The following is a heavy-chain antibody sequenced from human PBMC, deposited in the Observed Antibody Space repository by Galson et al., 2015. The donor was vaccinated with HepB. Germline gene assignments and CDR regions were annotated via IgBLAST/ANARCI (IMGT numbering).Heavy chain of an antibody. J-gene: IGHJ5*02. CDR1: GGSISSGDYY. Sequence: TLSLTCTVSGGSISSGDYYWSWIRQPPGKGLAWIGYIYYSGSTYYNPSLKSRVTISVDTSKNQFSLKLSSVTAADTAVYYCARFSVTAYNWFDPWGQGTLVTVSS. CDR3: ARFSVTAYNWFDP. D-gene: IGHD2-21*02. V-gene: IGHV4-30-4*01. CDR2: IYYSGST.